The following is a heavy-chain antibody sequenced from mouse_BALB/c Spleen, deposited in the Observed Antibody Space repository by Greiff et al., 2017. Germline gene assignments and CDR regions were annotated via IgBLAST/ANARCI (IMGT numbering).Heavy chain of an antibody. Sequence: EVKVEESGGGLVQPGGSRKLSCAASGFTFSSFGMHWVRQAPEKGLEWVAYISSGSSTIYYADTVKGRFTISRDNPKNTLFLQMTSLRSEDTAMYYCARCHYYGYWYFDVWGAGTTVTVSS. CDR2: ISSGSSTI. CDR3: ARCHYYGYWYFDV. D-gene: IGHD1-2*01. J-gene: IGHJ1*01. V-gene: IGHV5-17*02. CDR1: GFTFSSFG.